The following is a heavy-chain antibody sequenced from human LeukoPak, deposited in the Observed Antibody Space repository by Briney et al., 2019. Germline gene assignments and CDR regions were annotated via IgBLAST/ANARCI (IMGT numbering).Heavy chain of an antibody. CDR3: ARDQRCSRYDGGCDQWYFDL. Sequence: SETLSLTCIVSGGSISGYYWSWLRQPPGKGLEWMGYIYHSGFTDYNPSLRSRITMSVDTSRNQVSLKLTSVTAADTAMYYCARDQRCSRYDGGCDQWYFDLWGRGALVTVSS. J-gene: IGHJ2*01. CDR2: IYHSGFT. D-gene: IGHD5-12*01. CDR1: GGSISGYY. V-gene: IGHV4-59*01.